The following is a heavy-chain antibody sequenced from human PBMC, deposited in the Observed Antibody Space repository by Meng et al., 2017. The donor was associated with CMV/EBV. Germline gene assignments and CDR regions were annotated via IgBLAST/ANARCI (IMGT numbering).Heavy chain of an antibody. D-gene: IGHD2-2*01. Sequence: SETLSLTCTVSGGSISSSSYYWGWIHQPPGKGLEWIGSIYYSGSTYYNPSLKSRVTISVDTSKNQFSLKLSSVTAADTAVYYCARQDIVVVPAALPNWFDPWGQGTLVTVSS. CDR2: IYYSGST. J-gene: IGHJ5*02. CDR1: GGSISSSSYY. V-gene: IGHV4-39*01. CDR3: ARQDIVVVPAALPNWFDP.